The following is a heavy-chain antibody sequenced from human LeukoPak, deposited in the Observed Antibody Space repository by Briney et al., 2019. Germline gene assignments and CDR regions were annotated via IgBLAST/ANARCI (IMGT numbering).Heavy chain of an antibody. J-gene: IGHJ5*02. V-gene: IGHV1-8*01. CDR1: GYTFTSYD. CDR2: MNPNSGNT. D-gene: IGHD3-3*01. Sequence: GASVKVSCKASGYTFTSYDINWVRQATGHGLEWMGWMNPNSGNTGYAQKFQGRVTMTRNTSISTAYMELSSLRSEDTAVYYCARGKSLVYYDFWSGYYSRLNWFDPWGQGTLVTVSS. CDR3: ARGKSLVYYDFWSGYYSRLNWFDP.